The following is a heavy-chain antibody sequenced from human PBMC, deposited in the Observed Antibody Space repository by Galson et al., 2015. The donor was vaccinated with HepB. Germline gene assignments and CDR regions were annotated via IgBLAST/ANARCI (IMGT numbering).Heavy chain of an antibody. V-gene: IGHV3-9*01. CDR3: AKALGESSGFYPLDF. Sequence: SLRLSCAAAGFKFDDYGMHWVRQPPGKGLEWVSSINWNSGRLAYADSVKGRFTISRDNAKNSLYLQMNTLRPEDTALYYCAKALGESSGFYPLDFWGQGTLVTVSS. CDR1: GFKFDDYG. CDR2: INWNSGRL. D-gene: IGHD3-22*01. J-gene: IGHJ4*02.